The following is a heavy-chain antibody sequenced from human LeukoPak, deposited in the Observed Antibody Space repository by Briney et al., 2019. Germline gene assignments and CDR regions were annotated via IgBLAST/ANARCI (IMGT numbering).Heavy chain of an antibody. Sequence: SQTLSLTCAISGDSVSSNSAAWGWIRQSPSRGLEWLGRTYYRSGWYNDYAVSVKSRISINPDTSKNQFSLQLNSVTPEDTAVYYCARAAASAGTRMSPWGPGTLVTVSS. CDR1: GDSVSSNSAA. CDR2: TYYRSGWYN. D-gene: IGHD6-13*01. CDR3: ARAAASAGTRMSP. J-gene: IGHJ5*02. V-gene: IGHV6-1*01.